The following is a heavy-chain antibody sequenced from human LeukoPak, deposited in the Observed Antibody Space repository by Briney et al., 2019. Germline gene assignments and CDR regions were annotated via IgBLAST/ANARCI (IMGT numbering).Heavy chain of an antibody. J-gene: IGHJ4*02. CDR3: ARLRGAMTPVTSDFDY. CDR1: GASVSSYY. Sequence: SETLSLTCTVSGASVSSYYWSWIRQPPGKGLEWIGYIYYSGTTNYNPSLKSRVTISVDTSKNQFSLDLRSVTAADMAVYYCARLRGAMTPVTSDFDYWGQGILVTVSS. V-gene: IGHV4-59*08. D-gene: IGHD4-17*01. CDR2: IYYSGTT.